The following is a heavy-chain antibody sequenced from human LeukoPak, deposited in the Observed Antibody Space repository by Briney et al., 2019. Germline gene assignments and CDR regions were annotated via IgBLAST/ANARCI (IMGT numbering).Heavy chain of an antibody. V-gene: IGHV3-64*04. CDR1: GFTFSTYF. Sequence: GGSLRLSCSASGFTFSTYFMHWVRQAPGKGLECVSAITGSGGSTYYADSVKGRFTISRDNSKNTLYLQMNSLRAEDTAVYYCARDTAAAATGYWGQGTLVTVSS. J-gene: IGHJ4*02. CDR2: ITGSGGST. D-gene: IGHD6-13*01. CDR3: ARDTAAAATGY.